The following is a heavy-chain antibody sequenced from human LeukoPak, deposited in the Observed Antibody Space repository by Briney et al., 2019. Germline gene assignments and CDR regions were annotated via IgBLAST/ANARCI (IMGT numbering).Heavy chain of an antibody. V-gene: IGHV3-23*01. CDR3: ALLDTAYAFDI. CDR2: ISGSGGST. D-gene: IGHD5-18*01. J-gene: IGHJ3*02. CDR1: GFTFSSFT. Sequence: GGSLRLSCAASGFTFSSFTMTWVRQAPGKGLEWVSAISGSGGSTYYADSVKGRFTISRDNSKNTLYLQMNSLRAEDTAVYYCALLDTAYAFDIWGQGTMVTVSS.